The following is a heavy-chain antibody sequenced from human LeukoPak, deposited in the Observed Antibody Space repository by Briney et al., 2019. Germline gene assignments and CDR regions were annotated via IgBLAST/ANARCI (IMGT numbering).Heavy chain of an antibody. CDR3: ARGPGYDILTGYFNWFDP. D-gene: IGHD3-9*01. Sequence: GESLKISCKGSGYSFTSYWIGWARQMPGKGLEWMGIIYPGDSDTRYSPSFQGQVTISADKSISTAYLQWSSLKASDTAMYYCARGPGYDILTGYFNWFDPWGQGTLVTVSS. CDR1: GYSFTSYW. CDR2: IYPGDSDT. V-gene: IGHV5-51*01. J-gene: IGHJ5*02.